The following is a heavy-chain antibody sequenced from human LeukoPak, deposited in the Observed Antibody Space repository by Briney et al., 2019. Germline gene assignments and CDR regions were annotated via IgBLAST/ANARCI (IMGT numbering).Heavy chain of an antibody. CDR1: GGSVSSSNW. D-gene: IGHD6-19*01. Sequence: SGTLSLTCAVSGGSVSSSNWWSWVRQPPGKGLEWIGEIYHSGSTNYNPPLKSRVTISVDKSKNQFSLKLSSVTAADTAVYYCARGDHSSGWYPSFDCWGQGTLVTVSS. CDR2: IYHSGST. V-gene: IGHV4-4*02. J-gene: IGHJ4*02. CDR3: ARGDHSSGWYPSFDC.